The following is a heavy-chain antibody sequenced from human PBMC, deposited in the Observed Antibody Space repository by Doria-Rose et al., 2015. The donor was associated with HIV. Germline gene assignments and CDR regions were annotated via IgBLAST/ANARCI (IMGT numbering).Heavy chain of an antibody. D-gene: IGHD1-20*01. CDR1: GGSIGSGSYY. V-gene: IGHV4-61*02. J-gene: IGHJ4*02. CDR2: TYIRGST. CDR3: ARTANWNDGRVDS. Sequence: VQLQESGPGVVKPSQTLSLTCTVSGGSIGSGSYYWSWIRPPAGKGLEWIGRTYIRGSTDYNPSLQSRVTISVDTSKNQFSLEVNSVTAADTAVYYCARTANWNDGRVDSWGQGTSVIVSS.